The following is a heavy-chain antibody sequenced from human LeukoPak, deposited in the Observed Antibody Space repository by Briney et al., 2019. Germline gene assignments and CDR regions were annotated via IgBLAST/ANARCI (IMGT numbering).Heavy chain of an antibody. J-gene: IGHJ4*02. CDR1: GGSVSSGNYY. Sequence: SETLSLTCTVSGGSVSSGNYYWSWIRQPPGRGLEWIGSIHYSGSPNYNPSLKSRVTMSVDTSKNQFSLKLSSVTAADTAVYYCVRSVMTGAYYFDYWGQGTLVTASS. CDR3: VRSVMTGAYYFDY. CDR2: IHYSGSP. V-gene: IGHV4-61*01. D-gene: IGHD3-9*01.